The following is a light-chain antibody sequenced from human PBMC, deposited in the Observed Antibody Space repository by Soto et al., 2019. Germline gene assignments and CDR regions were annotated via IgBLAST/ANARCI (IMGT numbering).Light chain of an antibody. CDR2: DAS. V-gene: IGKV3-11*01. Sequence: EFVLTQSPGTLSLSPGERATLSCRASQSVSSHLAWYQQKPGQAPRLLIYDASTRATGIPARFSGSGSGTDFTLTISSLEPEDFAVYYCQQRNNWTTVTFGGGTKVDIK. J-gene: IGKJ4*01. CDR1: QSVSSH. CDR3: QQRNNWTTVT.